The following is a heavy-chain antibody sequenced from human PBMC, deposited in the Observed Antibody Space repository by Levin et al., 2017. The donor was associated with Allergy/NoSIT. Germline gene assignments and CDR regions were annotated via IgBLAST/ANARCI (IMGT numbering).Heavy chain of an antibody. CDR1: GYTFTSYY. Sequence: PGESLKISCKASGYTFTSYYMHWVRQAPGQGLEWMGIINPSGGSTSYAQKFQGRVTMTRDTSTSTVYMELSSLRSEDTAVYYCARVFRRSSGYFPDSDYWGQGTLVTVSS. J-gene: IGHJ4*02. CDR2: INPSGGST. CDR3: ARVFRRSSGYFPDSDY. V-gene: IGHV1-46*01. D-gene: IGHD3-22*01.